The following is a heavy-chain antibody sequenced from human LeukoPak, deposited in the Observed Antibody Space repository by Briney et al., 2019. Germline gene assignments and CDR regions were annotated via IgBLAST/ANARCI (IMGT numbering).Heavy chain of an antibody. J-gene: IGHJ4*02. CDR3: AREDSDYGVTYFDY. Sequence: PSETLSLTCTVSGDSISSYYWSWIRQPAGKGLEWIGRIYNGGRTSYNPSLESRVTMSVDTSKNQFSLKLSSVTAADTAVYYCAREDSDYGVTYFDYWGQGTLVTVSS. V-gene: IGHV4-4*07. CDR2: IYNGGRT. D-gene: IGHD4-17*01. CDR1: GDSISSYY.